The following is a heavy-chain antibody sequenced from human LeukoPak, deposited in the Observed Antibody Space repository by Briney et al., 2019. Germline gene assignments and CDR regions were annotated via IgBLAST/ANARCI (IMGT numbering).Heavy chain of an antibody. CDR2: INHSGST. J-gene: IGHJ6*02. CDR3: ARVLQVVPAAAGGYYYGMDV. CDR1: GGSFSGYY. V-gene: IGHV4-34*01. Sequence: KTSETLSLTCAVYGGSFSGYYWSWIRQSPGKGLEWIGEINHSGSTNYNPSLKSRVTISVDTSKNQFSLKLSSVTAADTAVYYCARVLQVVPAAAGGYYYGMDVWGQGTTVTVSS. D-gene: IGHD2-2*01.